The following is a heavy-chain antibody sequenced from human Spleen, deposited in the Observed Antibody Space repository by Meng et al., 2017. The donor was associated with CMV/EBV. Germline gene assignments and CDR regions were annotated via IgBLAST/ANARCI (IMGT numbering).Heavy chain of an antibody. J-gene: IGHJ4*02. V-gene: IGHV3-30*02. CDR1: GFTFSSSW. D-gene: IGHD1-20*01. CDR2: IGFDGSNE. Sequence: GESLKISCAASGFTFSSSWMHWVCQAPEKGLEWVAFIGFDGSNENYADSVKGRFTVSRDNSKNTLNLQMNSLTAEDTAVYYCAKENNWNYFDYWGQGTLVTVSS. CDR3: AKENNWNYFDY.